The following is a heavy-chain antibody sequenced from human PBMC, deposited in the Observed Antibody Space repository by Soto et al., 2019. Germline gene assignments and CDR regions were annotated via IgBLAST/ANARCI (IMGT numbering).Heavy chain of an antibody. Sequence: SETLSLTCTVSGGSISSYYWSWIRQPPGKGLEWIGYIYYSGSTNYNPSLKSRVTLSVDTSKNQFSLKLSSVTAADTAVYYCAREVNDYIWGSYRWGAFDIWGQGTMVTVSS. V-gene: IGHV4-59*12. D-gene: IGHD3-16*02. CDR3: AREVNDYIWGSYRWGAFDI. J-gene: IGHJ3*02. CDR2: IYYSGST. CDR1: GGSISSYY.